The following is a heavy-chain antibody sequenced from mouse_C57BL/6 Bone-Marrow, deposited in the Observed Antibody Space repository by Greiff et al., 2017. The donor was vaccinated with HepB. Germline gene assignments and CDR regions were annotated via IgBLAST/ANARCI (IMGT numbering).Heavy chain of an antibody. J-gene: IGHJ2*01. CDR2: ISSGSSTI. Sequence: EVMLVESGGGLVKPGGSLKLSCAASGFTFSDYGMHWVRQAPEKGLEWVAYISSGSSTIYYADTVKGRFTNSRDNAKNTLFLQMTSLRSEDTAMYYCARNYGSSPYYFDYWGQGTTLTVSS. CDR3: ARNYGSSPYYFDY. D-gene: IGHD1-1*01. CDR1: GFTFSDYG. V-gene: IGHV5-17*01.